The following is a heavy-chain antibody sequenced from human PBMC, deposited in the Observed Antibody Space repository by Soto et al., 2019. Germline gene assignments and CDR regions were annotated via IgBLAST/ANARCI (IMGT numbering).Heavy chain of an antibody. D-gene: IGHD4-17*01. J-gene: IGHJ6*02. CDR3: ANDYGDYKSYYGMDV. V-gene: IGHV4-39*01. Sequence: QLQLQESGPGLVKPSETLSLTCTVSGASVTSSTYYWGWIRQPPGTGLEWIGSIYYSGSTYYNPSLRSRVTISVDTSKNQVYLKLTSVTAADAAVYYCANDYGDYKSYYGMDVWGQGTTVTVSS. CDR1: GASVTSSTYY. CDR2: IYYSGST.